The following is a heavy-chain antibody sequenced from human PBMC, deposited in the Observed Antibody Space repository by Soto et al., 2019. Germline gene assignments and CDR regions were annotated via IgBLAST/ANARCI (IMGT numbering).Heavy chain of an antibody. V-gene: IGHV6-1*01. CDR2: TYYRSNWKN. J-gene: IGHJ4*02. D-gene: IGHD2-2*01. CDR3: VRGVDASFDY. CDR1: GDSVASNRAA. Sequence: QVQLQQSGPGLVKPSQTLSLTCVISGDSVASNRAAWNWVRQSPSRGLEWLGRTYYRSNWKNDYALAVNSRITINPDTSKNQLSLQLSSVTPEDTAVYYCVRGVDASFDYWGQGTLVTVSS.